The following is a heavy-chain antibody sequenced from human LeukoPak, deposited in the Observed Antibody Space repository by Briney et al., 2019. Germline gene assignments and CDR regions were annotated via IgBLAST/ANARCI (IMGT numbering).Heavy chain of an antibody. J-gene: IGHJ4*02. CDR3: AKALSSNYYGSGSYLDY. CDR2: ISGSGGST. Sequence: GGSLRLSCAASGFTFSSYAMSWVRQAPGKGLGWVSAISGSGGSTYYADSVKGRFTISRDNSKNTLYLQMNSLRAEDTAVYYCAKALSSNYYGSGSYLDYWGQGTLVTVSS. V-gene: IGHV3-23*01. D-gene: IGHD3-10*01. CDR1: GFTFSSYA.